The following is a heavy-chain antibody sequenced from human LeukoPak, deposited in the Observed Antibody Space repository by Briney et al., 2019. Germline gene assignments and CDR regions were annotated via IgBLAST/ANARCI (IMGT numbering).Heavy chain of an antibody. J-gene: IGHJ4*02. CDR2: ISSSSTYI. CDR1: GFSFSTYY. CDR3: VREDHGSFDY. V-gene: IGHV3-21*01. Sequence: PGGSLRLSCAASGFSFSTYYVNWVRQAPGKGLEWVSCISSSSTYIFYADSVRGRFAISRDNAKNSLYLQMNSLRADDTAVYYCVREDHGSFDYWGQGSLVTVSS.